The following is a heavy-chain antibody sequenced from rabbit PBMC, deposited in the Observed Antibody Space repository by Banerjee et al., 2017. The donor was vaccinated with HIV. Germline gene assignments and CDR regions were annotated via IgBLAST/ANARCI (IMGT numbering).Heavy chain of an antibody. CDR3: ARDLAGVIGWNFDL. CDR2: IYPDDDST. D-gene: IGHD4-1*01. V-gene: IGHV1S45*01. CDR1: GIDFSRCG. Sequence: QQQLEESGGGLVKPEGSLTLSCKASGIDFSRCGISWVRQAPGKGLEWIACIYPDDDSTDYASWAKGRFTISRTSSTTVALQMTSLTAADTATYFCARDLAGVIGWNFDLWGPGTLVTV. J-gene: IGHJ4*01.